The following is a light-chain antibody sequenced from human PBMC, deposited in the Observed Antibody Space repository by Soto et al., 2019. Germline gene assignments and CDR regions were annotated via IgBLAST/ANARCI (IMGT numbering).Light chain of an antibody. V-gene: IGKV3-15*01. CDR1: QSVSGT. J-gene: IGKJ1*01. CDR2: NAS. Sequence: EIVMTQSPATLSVSPGERVTLSCRASQSVSGTLAWYQQKPGQVPRLIIYNASTRAPGIPASFSGSGSGTEFTLTISSLQSEDFAVYYCQQYNNWPRTFGQGTRVEIK. CDR3: QQYNNWPRT.